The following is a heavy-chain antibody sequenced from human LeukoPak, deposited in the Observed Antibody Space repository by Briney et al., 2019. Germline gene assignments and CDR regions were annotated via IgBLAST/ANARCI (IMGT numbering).Heavy chain of an antibody. D-gene: IGHD4-17*01. CDR2: IYPGDSDT. J-gene: IGHJ4*02. CDR3: ARQRDYGDYMAYFDY. V-gene: IGHV5-51*01. CDR1: GYSFTSYW. Sequence: GESLKISCKGSGYSFTSYWIGWVRQMPGKGLEWMGIIYPGDSDTRYSPSFQGQVTISADKSISTAYLQWSSLKASDTAMYSFARQRDYGDYMAYFDYWGQGTLVTVSS.